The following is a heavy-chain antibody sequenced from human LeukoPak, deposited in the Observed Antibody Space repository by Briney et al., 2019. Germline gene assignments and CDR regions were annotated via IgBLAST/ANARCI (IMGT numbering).Heavy chain of an antibody. D-gene: IGHD5-18*01. V-gene: IGHV3-21*01. CDR2: ISSSSSYI. J-gene: IGHJ4*02. CDR1: GFTFSSYS. CDR3: ARKGYSYGYPFDY. Sequence: PGGSLRLSCAASGFTFSSYSMNWVRQAPGKGLEWVSSISSSSSYIYYADSVKGRFTISRDNAKNSLYLQMNSLSAEDTAVYYCARKGYSYGYPFDYWGQGTLVTVSS.